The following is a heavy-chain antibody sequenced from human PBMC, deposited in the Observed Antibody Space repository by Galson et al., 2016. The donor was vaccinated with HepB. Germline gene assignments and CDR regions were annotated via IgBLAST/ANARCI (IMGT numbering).Heavy chain of an antibody. D-gene: IGHD3/OR15-3a*01. CDR1: GFTVSNNY. V-gene: IGHV3-66*01. CDR3: ARDDFWTGPPSASFSFDY. CDR2: IYSGGST. J-gene: IGHJ4*02. Sequence: SLRLSCAASGFTVSNNYMRWVRQAPGKGLEWVSLIYSGGSTHYADSVKGRFTISRDSSKNTLYLQMNSLRAEDTAVYYCARDDFWTGPPSASFSFDYWGQGTLVTVSS.